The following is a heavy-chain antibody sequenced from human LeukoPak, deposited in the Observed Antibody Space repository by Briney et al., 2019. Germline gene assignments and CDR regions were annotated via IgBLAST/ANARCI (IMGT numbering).Heavy chain of an antibody. Sequence: SVKVSCKASGGTFSSYAISWVRQAPGQGLEWMGGIIPIFGTANYAQKFQGRVTITTDESTSTAYMELSSLRSEDTAAYYCARDSGGPYYYDSSGYYPQPRRYYFDYWGQGTLVTVSS. D-gene: IGHD3-22*01. CDR3: ARDSGGPYYYDSSGYYPQPRRYYFDY. CDR1: GGTFSSYA. J-gene: IGHJ4*02. CDR2: IIPIFGTA. V-gene: IGHV1-69*05.